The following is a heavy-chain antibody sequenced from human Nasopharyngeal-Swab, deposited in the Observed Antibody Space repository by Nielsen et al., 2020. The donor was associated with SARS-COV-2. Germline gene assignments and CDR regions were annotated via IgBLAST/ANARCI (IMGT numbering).Heavy chain of an antibody. J-gene: IGHJ5*02. CDR1: GFTFSSHAM. D-gene: IGHD6-19*01. CDR2: IHHIGST. CDR3: ARDLSVAVAGPA. Sequence: ESLKISCVASGFTFSSHAMSWVRQPPGKGLEWIGEIHHIGSTNYNPSLKSRVTISVDKSKNQFSLKMSSVTAADTAVYYCARDLSVAVAGPAWGQGTLVTVSS. V-gene: IGHV4/OR15-8*01.